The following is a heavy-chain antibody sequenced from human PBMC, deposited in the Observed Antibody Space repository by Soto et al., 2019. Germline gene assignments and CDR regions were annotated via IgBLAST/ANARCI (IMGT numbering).Heavy chain of an antibody. CDR2: ISYDGSNK. CDR1: GFTFSSYG. D-gene: IGHD3-16*02. V-gene: IGHV3-30*18. Sequence: QVQLVESGGGVVQPGRSLRLSCAASGFTFSSYGMHWVRQAPGKGLEWVAVISYDGSNKYYADSVKGRFTISRDNSKNTLYLQMNSLRAEDTAVYYCAKEISFWGSSRYTGYFDYWGQGTLVTVSS. CDR3: AKEISFWGSSRYTGYFDY. J-gene: IGHJ4*02.